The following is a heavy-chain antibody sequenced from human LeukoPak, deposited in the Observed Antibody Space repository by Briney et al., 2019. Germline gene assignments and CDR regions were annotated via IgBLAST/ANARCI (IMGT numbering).Heavy chain of an antibody. CDR1: GFIFSNYA. J-gene: IGHJ6*02. CDR3: AKGDRYCSGGSCPYYYYYYGMDV. Sequence: GGSLRLSCAASGFIFSNYAMSWVRQAPGKGLEWVSAISGSGGSTYYADSVKGRFTISRDNSKNTLYLQMNSLRAEDTAVYYCAKGDRYCSGGSCPYYYYYYGMDVWGQGTTVTVSS. CDR2: ISGSGGST. D-gene: IGHD2-15*01. V-gene: IGHV3-23*01.